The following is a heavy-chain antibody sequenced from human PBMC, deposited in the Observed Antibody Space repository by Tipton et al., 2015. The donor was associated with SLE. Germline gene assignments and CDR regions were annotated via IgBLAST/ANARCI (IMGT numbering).Heavy chain of an antibody. Sequence: TLSLTCIVSGGSISSHYWSWIRQPPGKGLEWIGYIYYSGSTNYNPSLKSRVTISVDTSKNQFSLKLSSVTAADTAVYYCARAGSGGSFSYWGQGTLVTVSS. CDR2: IYYSGST. D-gene: IGHD2-15*01. V-gene: IGHV4-59*11. CDR3: ARAGSGGSFSY. CDR1: GGSISSHY. J-gene: IGHJ4*02.